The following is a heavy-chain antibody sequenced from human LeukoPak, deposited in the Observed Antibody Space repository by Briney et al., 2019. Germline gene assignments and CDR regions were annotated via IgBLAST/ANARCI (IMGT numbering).Heavy chain of an antibody. CDR1: GFTFSSYA. CDR2: IKQDGSEK. J-gene: IGHJ4*02. CDR3: ARTVGATNVDY. V-gene: IGHV3-7*01. D-gene: IGHD1-26*01. Sequence: GGSLRLSCAASGFTFSSYAMSWVRQAPGKGLEWVANIKQDGSEKYYVDSVKGRFTISRDNAKNSLYLQMNSLRAEDTAVYYCARTVGATNVDYWGQGTLVTVSS.